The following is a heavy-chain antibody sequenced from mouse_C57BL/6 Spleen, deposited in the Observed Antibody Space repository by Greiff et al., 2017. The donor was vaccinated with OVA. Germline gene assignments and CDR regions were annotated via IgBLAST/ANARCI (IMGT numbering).Heavy chain of an antibody. D-gene: IGHD4-1*01. CDR3: TRFPITGTAY. CDR2: IDPETGGT. V-gene: IGHV1-15*01. J-gene: IGHJ3*01. CDR1: GYTFTDYE. Sequence: QVQLKQSGAELVRPGASVTLSCKASGYTFTDYEMHWVKQTPVHGLEWIGAIDPETGGTAYNQKFKGKAILTADKSSSTAYMELRSLTSEDSAVYYCTRFPITGTAYWGQGTLVTVSA.